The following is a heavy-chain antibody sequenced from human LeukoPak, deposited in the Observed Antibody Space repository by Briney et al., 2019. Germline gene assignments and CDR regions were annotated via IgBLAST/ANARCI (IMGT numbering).Heavy chain of an antibody. CDR3: ARHGPYYYDSSGSYYFDY. V-gene: IGHV5-10-1*01. CDR1: GYSFTSYW. D-gene: IGHD3-22*01. Sequence: GESLKISCKGSGYSFTSYWISWVRQMPGKGLEWMGRIDPSDSYTNYSPSFQGHVTISADKSINTAYLQWRSLKASDTAMFYCARHGPYYYDSSGSYYFDYWGQGTLVTVSS. CDR2: IDPSDSYT. J-gene: IGHJ4*02.